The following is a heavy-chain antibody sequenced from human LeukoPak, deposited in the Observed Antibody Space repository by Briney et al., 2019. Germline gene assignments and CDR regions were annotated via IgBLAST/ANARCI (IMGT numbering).Heavy chain of an antibody. CDR3: ARDGGDDAFDI. D-gene: IGHD3-10*01. CDR2: ITSDGSST. V-gene: IGHV3-74*01. Sequence: GGSLRLSCAASGFXFSSYWIHWVRQAPGKGLVWVSRITSDGSSTSYADSVKGRFTISRDNAKNMLYLQMNSLRAEDTAVYYCARDGGDDAFDIWGQGTMVTVSS. J-gene: IGHJ3*02. CDR1: GFXFSSYW.